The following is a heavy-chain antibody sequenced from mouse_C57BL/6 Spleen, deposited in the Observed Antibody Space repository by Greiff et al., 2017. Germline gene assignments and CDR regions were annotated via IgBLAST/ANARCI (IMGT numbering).Heavy chain of an antibody. D-gene: IGHD1-1*01. Sequence: EVKLVESGGGLVQPGGSLSLSCAASGFTFTDYYMSWVRQPPGKALEWLGFIRNKANGYTTEYSASVMGRFTISRDNSQSILYLQMNALRAEDSATYYCAREGGSSYRWYFDVWGTGTTVTVSS. CDR3: AREGGSSYRWYFDV. CDR1: GFTFTDYY. V-gene: IGHV7-3*01. CDR2: IRNKANGYTT. J-gene: IGHJ1*03.